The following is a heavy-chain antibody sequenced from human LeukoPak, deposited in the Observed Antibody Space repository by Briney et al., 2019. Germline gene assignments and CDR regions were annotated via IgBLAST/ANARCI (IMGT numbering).Heavy chain of an antibody. Sequence: GGSLRLSCAASGFTFSSYAMSWVRQSPGKGLEWVSGISGSAAVTYYADSVKGRFTISRDNSKNTLYLQMNGLRAEDTAIYYCARTEYSSLHGDYWGQGTLVTVSS. V-gene: IGHV3-23*01. J-gene: IGHJ4*02. CDR3: ARTEYSSLHGDY. CDR1: GFTFSSYA. CDR2: ISGSAAVT. D-gene: IGHD6-6*01.